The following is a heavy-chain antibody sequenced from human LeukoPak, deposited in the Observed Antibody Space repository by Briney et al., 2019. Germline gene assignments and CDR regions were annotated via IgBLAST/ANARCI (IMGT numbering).Heavy chain of an antibody. Sequence: SQTLSLTCAVYGGSFSGYYWSWIRQPPGKGLEWIGEINHSGSTNYNPSLKSRVTISVDTSKNQFSLKLSSVTAADTAVYYCARGRSHCTNGVCYTGYFDHWGQGTLVTVSS. D-gene: IGHD2-8*01. V-gene: IGHV4-34*01. J-gene: IGHJ4*02. CDR1: GGSFSGYY. CDR3: ARGRSHCTNGVCYTGYFDH. CDR2: INHSGST.